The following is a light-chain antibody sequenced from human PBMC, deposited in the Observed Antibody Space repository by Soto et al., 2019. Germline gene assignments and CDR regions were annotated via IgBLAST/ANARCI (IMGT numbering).Light chain of an antibody. J-gene: IGKJ1*01. Sequence: DIQMTQSPSTLSGSVGDRVTITCRASQTISSWLAWYQQKPGKAPKLLIYKASTLKSGVPSRFSGSGSGTEFTLTISSLQPDDFAPYYCQHYNSYSEAVGQGTKVELK. CDR1: QTISSW. V-gene: IGKV1-5*03. CDR2: KAS. CDR3: QHYNSYSEA.